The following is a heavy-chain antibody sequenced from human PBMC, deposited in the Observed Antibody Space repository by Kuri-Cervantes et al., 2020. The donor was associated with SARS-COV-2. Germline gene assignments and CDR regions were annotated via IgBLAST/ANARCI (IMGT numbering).Heavy chain of an antibody. CDR3: ARDADSSSWNAY. V-gene: IGHV3-23*01. CDR1: GFTFSSYA. J-gene: IGHJ4*02. CDR2: ISGSGGST. D-gene: IGHD3-22*01. Sequence: GGSLRLSCAASGFTFSSYAMSWVRQARGKGLEWVSAISGSGGSTYYADSVKGRFTISRDNAKNSLYLQMDSLRVEDTAVYYCARDADSSSWNAYWGQGALVTVSS.